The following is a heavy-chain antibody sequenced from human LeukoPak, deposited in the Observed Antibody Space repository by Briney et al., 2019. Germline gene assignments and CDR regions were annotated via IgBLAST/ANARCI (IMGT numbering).Heavy chain of an antibody. V-gene: IGHV4-39*07. D-gene: IGHD2-15*01. CDR1: GDSISTSSYY. CDR3: ARDPSRSCAGGNCFSS. CDR2: VFFSGNT. J-gene: IGHJ5*02. Sequence: MASETLSLTCTVSGDSISTSSYYWGWIRQPPGKGLEWIGSVFFSGNTYYEPSLKSRVTISVATSTNQFSLNVRSVSAADTAVYYCARDPSRSCAGGNCFSSWGQGTLVTVSS.